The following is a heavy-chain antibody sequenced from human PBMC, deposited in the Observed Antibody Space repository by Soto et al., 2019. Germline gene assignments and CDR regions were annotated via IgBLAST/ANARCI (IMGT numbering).Heavy chain of an antibody. V-gene: IGHV3-74*01. Sequence: EVQLVESGGGLVQPGGSLRLSCAASGFTFSSYWMHWVRQAPGKGLVWVSRINGDGSSTNYADSVKGRFTISRDNAKNTLSLQMSSLRGEDTAIYYCARGYNHGNFDYWGQGTLLTVSS. D-gene: IGHD5-18*01. J-gene: IGHJ4*02. CDR1: GFTFSSYW. CDR3: ARGYNHGNFDY. CDR2: INGDGSST.